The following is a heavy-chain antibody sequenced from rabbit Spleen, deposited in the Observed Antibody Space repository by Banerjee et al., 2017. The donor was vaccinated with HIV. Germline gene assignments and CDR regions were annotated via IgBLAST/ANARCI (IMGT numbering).Heavy chain of an antibody. J-gene: IGHJ4*01. CDR1: GFSFSNKAV. D-gene: IGHD6-1*01. Sequence: QEQLVESGGGLVKPEGSLKLSCTASGFSFSNKAVMCWVRQAPGKGLEWIACINAVTGKAVYASWAKGRYTLSKTSSTTVTLLMTRLTAADTATYFCARDTVYAAYAGFGHATLHYFDLWGPGTLVTVS. CDR3: ARDTVYAAYAGFGHATLHYFDL. CDR2: INAVTGKA. V-gene: IGHV1S45*01.